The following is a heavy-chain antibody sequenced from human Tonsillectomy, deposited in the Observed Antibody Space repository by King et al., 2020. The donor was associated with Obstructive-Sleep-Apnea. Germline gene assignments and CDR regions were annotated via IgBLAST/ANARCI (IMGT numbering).Heavy chain of an antibody. J-gene: IGHJ4*02. CDR3: ARDRGGSYRLNYFDR. CDR1: IFTFNTYA. D-gene: IGHD1-26*01. CDR2: IFHDGSNE. V-gene: IGHV3-30*04. Sequence: QLVQSGGGVVQPGGSLRLSCAASIFTFNTYAMHWVSQAPGKGLEWGAVIFHDGSNENYADSVKGRFSISRENSKKTLYLEMNSLRGEDTAVYYCARDRGGSYRLNYFDRWGQGTLVTVSS.